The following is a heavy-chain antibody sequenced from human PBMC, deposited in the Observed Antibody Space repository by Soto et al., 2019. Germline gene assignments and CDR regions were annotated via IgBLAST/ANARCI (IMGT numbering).Heavy chain of an antibody. Sequence: XXSLRLACAASGFTFSSYWMHWVRQAPGKGLAWVSRINSGGSSTSYADSVKGRFTISRDNAKNTLYLQMNSLRAEDTAVYYCARSRGYPDYWGQGTLVTVSS. CDR3: ARSRGYPDY. J-gene: IGHJ4*02. D-gene: IGHD3-10*01. CDR1: GFTFSSYW. CDR2: INSGGSST. V-gene: IGHV3-74*01.